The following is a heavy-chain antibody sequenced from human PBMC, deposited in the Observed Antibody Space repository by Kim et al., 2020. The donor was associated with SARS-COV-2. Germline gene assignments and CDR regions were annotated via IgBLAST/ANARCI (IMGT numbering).Heavy chain of an antibody. J-gene: IGHJ3*02. D-gene: IGHD6-25*01. Sequence: YHPSPKGRVTLSVDTSKNQFSLKLSSVTAADTAVYYCARSFSAGLAFDIWGQGTMVTVSS. V-gene: IGHV4-59*01. CDR3: ARSFSAGLAFDI.